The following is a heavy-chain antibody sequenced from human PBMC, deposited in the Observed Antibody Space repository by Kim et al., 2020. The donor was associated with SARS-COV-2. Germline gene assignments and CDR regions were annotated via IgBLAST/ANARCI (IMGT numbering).Heavy chain of an antibody. J-gene: IGHJ3*02. Sequence: AESVKGRVTISRDNSKNSLYLQMNSLRTEDTALYYCAKDIHSYGCDAFGIWGQGTMVTVSS. D-gene: IGHD5-18*01. CDR3: AKDIHSYGCDAFGI. V-gene: IGHV3-43*01.